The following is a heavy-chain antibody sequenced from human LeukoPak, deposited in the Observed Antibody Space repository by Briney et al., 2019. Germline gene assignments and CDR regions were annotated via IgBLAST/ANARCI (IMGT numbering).Heavy chain of an antibody. D-gene: IGHD6-13*01. Sequence: GESLQISCKGSGYSFTSYWIGWVRQMPGKGLEWMGIIYPGDSDTRYSPSFEGQVTISADKSISTAYLQWSSLKASDTAMYYCARLDSSSWPRLDYYYYGMDVWGQGTTVTVSS. V-gene: IGHV5-51*01. CDR3: ARLDSSSWPRLDYYYYGMDV. CDR1: GYSFTSYW. J-gene: IGHJ6*02. CDR2: IYPGDSDT.